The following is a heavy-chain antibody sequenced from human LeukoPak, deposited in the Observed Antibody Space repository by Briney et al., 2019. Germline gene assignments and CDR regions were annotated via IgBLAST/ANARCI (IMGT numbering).Heavy chain of an antibody. CDR2: IIPIFGTA. CDR3: ARDGDNWFDP. Sequence: SVKVSCKASGGTFSSYAISWVRQAPGQGLEWMGGIIPIFGTANYAQKLQGRVTMTTDTSTSTAYMELRSLRSDDTAVYYCARDGDNWFDPWGQGTLVTVSS. J-gene: IGHJ5*02. D-gene: IGHD7-27*01. V-gene: IGHV1-69*05. CDR1: GGTFSSYA.